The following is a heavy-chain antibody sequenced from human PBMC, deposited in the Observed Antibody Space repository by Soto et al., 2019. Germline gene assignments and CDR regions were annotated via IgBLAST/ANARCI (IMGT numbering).Heavy chain of an antibody. Sequence: LRLSCAGSGFTLSDHYIDWVRQAPGKGLEWVGRSRDKAQGYSTAYAASVKGRFTTSRDESKNSVYLQMNSLKTEDTAVYYCGGDCPTDYWGQGTLVTVSS. CDR3: GGDCPTDY. V-gene: IGHV3-72*01. CDR2: SRDKAQGYST. J-gene: IGHJ4*02. CDR1: GFTLSDHY.